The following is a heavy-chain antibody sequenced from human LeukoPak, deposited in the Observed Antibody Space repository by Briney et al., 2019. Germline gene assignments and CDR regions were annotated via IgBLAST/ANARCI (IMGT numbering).Heavy chain of an antibody. D-gene: IGHD6-13*01. Sequence: SETLSLTCTVSGGSISSYYWSWIRQPPGKGLEWIGYIYYSGSTNYDPSLKSRVTISVDTSKNLFSLKLSSVTAADTAVYYCARLYSSSHAFSYWGQGTLVTVSS. V-gene: IGHV4-59*01. J-gene: IGHJ4*02. CDR1: GGSISSYY. CDR3: ARLYSSSHAFSY. CDR2: IYYSGST.